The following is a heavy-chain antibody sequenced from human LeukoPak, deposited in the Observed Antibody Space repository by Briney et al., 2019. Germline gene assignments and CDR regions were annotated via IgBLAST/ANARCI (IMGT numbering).Heavy chain of an antibody. V-gene: IGHV1-69*04. CDR1: GGTFSSYA. D-gene: IGHD2-15*01. J-gene: IGHJ5*02. CDR3: ARDGATPIDP. Sequence: SEKVSCKASGGTFSSYAISWVRQAPGQGLEWMGRIIPILGIANYAQKFQGRVTITADKSTSTAYMELSSLRSEDTAVYYCARDGATPIDPWGQGTLVTVSS. CDR2: IIPILGIA.